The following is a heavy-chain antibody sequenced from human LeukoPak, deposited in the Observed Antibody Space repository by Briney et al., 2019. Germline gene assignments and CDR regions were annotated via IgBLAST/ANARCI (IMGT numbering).Heavy chain of an antibody. J-gene: IGHJ1*01. D-gene: IGHD4-23*01. V-gene: IGHV1-46*01. CDR2: INPSGGST. Sequence: ASVKVSCKASGYTFTSYYMHWVRQAPGQGHEWMGIINPSGGSTSYAQKFQGRVTLTRDTSTSTVYMELSSLRSEDAAVYYCARGGDYGGNPGYFQHWGQGTLVTVSS. CDR3: ARGGDYGGNPGYFQH. CDR1: GYTFTSYY.